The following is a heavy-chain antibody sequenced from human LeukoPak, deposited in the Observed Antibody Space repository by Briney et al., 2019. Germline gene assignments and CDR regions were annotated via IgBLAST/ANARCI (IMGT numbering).Heavy chain of an antibody. CDR3: ARGLRYYGSGSYYHYYYYYMDV. J-gene: IGHJ6*03. V-gene: IGHV4-59*01. D-gene: IGHD3-10*01. CDR2: IYYSGST. CDR1: GGSISSYY. Sequence: PSETLSLTCTASGGSISSYYWSWIRQPPGKGLEWIGYIYYSGSTNYNPSLKSRVTISVDTSKNQFSLKLSSVTAAGTAVYYCARGLRYYGSGSYYHYYYYYMDVWGKGTTVTVSS.